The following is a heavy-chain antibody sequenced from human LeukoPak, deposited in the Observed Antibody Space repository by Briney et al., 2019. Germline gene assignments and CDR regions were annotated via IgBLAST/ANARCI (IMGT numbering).Heavy chain of an antibody. CDR1: GYSFTSYW. V-gene: IGHV5-51*01. CDR3: ARENVETSMVTKRYYYNWYMDV. D-gene: IGHD5-18*01. Sequence: GESLKISCKGSGYSFTSYWIGWVRQMPGKGLEWMGIIYPGDSDTRYSPSFQGQVTISADKSINTAYLQLSSLKASDTAIYYCARENVETSMVTKRYYYNWYMDVWGKGTTVTVSS. CDR2: IYPGDSDT. J-gene: IGHJ6*03.